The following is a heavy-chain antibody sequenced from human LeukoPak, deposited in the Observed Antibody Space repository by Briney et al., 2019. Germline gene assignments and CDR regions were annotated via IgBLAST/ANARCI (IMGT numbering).Heavy chain of an antibody. V-gene: IGHV4-59*01. D-gene: IGHD2-2*02. CDR3: ARSAAIIPDY. J-gene: IGHJ4*02. CDR1: GGSISSYY. Sequence: SETLSPTCTVSGGSISSYYWSWIRQPPGKGLEWIGYIYYSGSTNYNPSLKSRVTISVDTSKNQFSLKLSSVTAADTAVYYCARSAAIIPDYWGQGTLVTVSS. CDR2: IYYSGST.